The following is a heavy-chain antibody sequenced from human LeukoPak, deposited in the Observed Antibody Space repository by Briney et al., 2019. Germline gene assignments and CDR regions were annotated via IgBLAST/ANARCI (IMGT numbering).Heavy chain of an antibody. J-gene: IGHJ4*02. CDR2: ISAYNGNT. CDR1: GYTFTSYG. D-gene: IGHD3-10*01. CDR3: ARGGGARYGSGIDTLFFDY. V-gene: IGHV1-18*01. Sequence: ASVKVSCKASGYTFTSYGISWVRQAPGQGLEWMGWISAYNGNTNYAQKLQGRVTMTTDTSTSTAYMELRSLRSDDTAVYYCARGGGARYGSGIDTLFFDYWGQGTLVTVSS.